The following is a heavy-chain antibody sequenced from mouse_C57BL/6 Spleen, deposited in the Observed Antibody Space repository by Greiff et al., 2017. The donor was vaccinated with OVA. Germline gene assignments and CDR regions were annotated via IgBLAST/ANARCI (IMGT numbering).Heavy chain of an antibody. CDR3: ASTMADFDY. CDR1: GYAFTNYL. V-gene: IGHV1-54*01. CDR2: INPGSGGT. D-gene: IGHD1-1*02. Sequence: VKLMESGAELVRPGTSVKVSCKASGYAFTNYLIEWVKQRPGQGLEWIGVINPGSGGTNYNEKFKGKATLTADKSSSTAYMQLSSLTSEDSAVYFCASTMADFDYWGQGTTLTVSS. J-gene: IGHJ2*01.